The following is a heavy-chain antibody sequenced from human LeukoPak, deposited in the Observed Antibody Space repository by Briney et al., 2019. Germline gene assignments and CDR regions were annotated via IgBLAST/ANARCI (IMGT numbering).Heavy chain of an antibody. J-gene: IGHJ6*03. CDR2: INPNSGGT. Sequence: ASVKVSCKAPGYTFTGYYMYWVRQAPGQGLEWMGWINPNSGGTNYAQKFQGRVTMTRDTSISTAYMELSRLRSDDTAVYYCARVLRGVQYYYYMDVWGKGTTVTVSS. V-gene: IGHV1-2*02. CDR3: ARVLRGVQYYYYMDV. CDR1: GYTFTGYY. D-gene: IGHD1-1*01.